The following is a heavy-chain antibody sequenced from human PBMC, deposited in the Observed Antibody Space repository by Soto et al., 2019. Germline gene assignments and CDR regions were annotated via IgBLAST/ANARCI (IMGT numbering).Heavy chain of an antibody. CDR1: GGSILSISCQ. J-gene: IGHJ3*02. D-gene: IGHD1-26*01. CDR2: IKYSGTT. CDR3: ARHGITGGYYDAFDI. V-gene: IGHV4-39*01. Sequence: SDTLSVSCTVTGGSILSISCQWGWSRQPPGKGLEWIASIKYSGTTFYNPSLKSRVTLSVDTSKNQFALKLSSVTAAETAVYYCARHGITGGYYDAFDIRGQGTMVT.